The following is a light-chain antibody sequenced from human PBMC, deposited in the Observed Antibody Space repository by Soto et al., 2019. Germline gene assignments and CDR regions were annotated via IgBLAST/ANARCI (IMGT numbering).Light chain of an antibody. CDR1: QSVNNL. CDR2: DAS. CDR3: QQRADWPPALT. V-gene: IGKV3-11*01. J-gene: IGKJ4*01. Sequence: IVLTQSPDTLSLSPGERATLSCRASQSVNNLLAWYQQKPGQAPRLLIYDASKRASGVPARFSGSGSGTDFTLTISSLETEDFAVYYCQQRADWPPALTFGGGTKVDMK.